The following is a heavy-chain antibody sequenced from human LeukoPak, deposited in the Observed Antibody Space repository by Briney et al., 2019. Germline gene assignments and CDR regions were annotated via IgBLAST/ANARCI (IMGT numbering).Heavy chain of an antibody. D-gene: IGHD6-13*01. CDR3: ATPYSSTWFDY. Sequence: GTSVKVSCKASGFTFTSKSAMQWVRQARGQRLEWIGWIVVDSDNTNYAQRFQERVTITRDMSTSTAYMELSSLRSEDTAVYYCATPYSSTWFDYWGQGTLVTVSS. J-gene: IGHJ4*02. V-gene: IGHV1-58*02. CDR1: GFTFTSKSA. CDR2: IVVDSDNT.